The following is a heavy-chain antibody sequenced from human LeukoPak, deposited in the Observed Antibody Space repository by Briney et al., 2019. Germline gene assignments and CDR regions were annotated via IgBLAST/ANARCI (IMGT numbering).Heavy chain of an antibody. J-gene: IGHJ5*02. Sequence: PGGSLRLSCAASGFTFSSYAMSWVRQAPGKGLEWVSAISGSGGSTYYADSVKGRFTISRDNSKNTPYLQMNSLRAEDTAVYYCAKGPYYDFWSGYSNWFDPWGQGTLVTVSS. CDR3: AKGPYYDFWSGYSNWFDP. CDR1: GFTFSSYA. V-gene: IGHV3-23*01. D-gene: IGHD3-3*01. CDR2: ISGSGGST.